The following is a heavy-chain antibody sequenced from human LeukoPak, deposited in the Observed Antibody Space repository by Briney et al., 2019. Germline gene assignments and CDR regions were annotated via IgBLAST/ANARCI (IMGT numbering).Heavy chain of an antibody. CDR1: GGSISSFY. D-gene: IGHD6-19*01. Sequence: SETLSLTCTVSGGSISSFYYTWIRQPPGKGLEWIGYIDSSGITNYNSSLNSRVTISLDTSQNQFSLKLNSVTAADTAVYYCAAVASGWYPDYWGQGALVTVAS. J-gene: IGHJ4*02. CDR3: AAVASGWYPDY. CDR2: IDSSGIT. V-gene: IGHV4-59*03.